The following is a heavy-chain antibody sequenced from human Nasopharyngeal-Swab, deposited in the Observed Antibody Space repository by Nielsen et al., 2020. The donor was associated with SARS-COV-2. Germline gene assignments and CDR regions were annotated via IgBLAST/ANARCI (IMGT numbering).Heavy chain of an antibody. Sequence: GESLKISCLASGFTFNNNAMTWVRQAPGKGLEWVSTVSGSGKITYYADSVKGRFTISRDNSKHTLFLQMSSLRDEDTAVYYCAKGGSLSGSWDWGQGTLVTVSS. D-gene: IGHD1-26*01. CDR3: AKGGSLSGSWD. V-gene: IGHV3-23*01. CDR2: VSGSGKIT. J-gene: IGHJ4*02. CDR1: GFTFNNNA.